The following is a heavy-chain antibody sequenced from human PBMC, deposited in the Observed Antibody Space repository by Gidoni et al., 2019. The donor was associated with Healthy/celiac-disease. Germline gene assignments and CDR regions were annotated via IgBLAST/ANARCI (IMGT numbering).Heavy chain of an antibody. D-gene: IGHD3-22*01. J-gene: IGHJ4*02. CDR3: AKGVQDYYDSSGYGY. Sequence: EVQLVESGGGLVQPGRSLRLSCAASGFTFDDYAMHWVRQAPGKGLEGVSGISWNSGSIGYADSGKGRFTISRDNAKNSLYLQMNSLRAEDTALYYCAKGVQDYYDSSGYGYWGQGTLVTVSS. CDR2: ISWNSGSI. V-gene: IGHV3-9*01. CDR1: GFTFDDYA.